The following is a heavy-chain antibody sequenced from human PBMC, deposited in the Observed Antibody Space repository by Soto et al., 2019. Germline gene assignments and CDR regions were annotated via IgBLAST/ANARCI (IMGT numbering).Heavy chain of an antibody. Sequence: GGSLRLSCAASGFTFSSYAMHWVRQAPGKGLEYVSAISSNGGSTYYADSVKGRFTISRDNSKNTLYLQMNSLRAEDTAVYYCAKDPLYCSSTSCYDYWGQGTLVTVSS. D-gene: IGHD2-2*01. J-gene: IGHJ4*02. V-gene: IGHV3-64*04. CDR3: AKDPLYCSSTSCYDY. CDR2: ISSNGGST. CDR1: GFTFSSYA.